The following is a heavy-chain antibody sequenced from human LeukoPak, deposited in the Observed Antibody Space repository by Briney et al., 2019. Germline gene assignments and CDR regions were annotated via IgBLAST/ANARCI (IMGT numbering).Heavy chain of an antibody. CDR3: ARSTRDYYGSGSPADY. V-gene: IGHV5-51*01. J-gene: IGHJ4*02. D-gene: IGHD3-10*01. Sequence: GESLKISCKGSGYSFTSYWIGWVRQMPGKGLEWMGIIYPGDSDTRYSPSFQGQVTISADKSISTAYLQWSSLKASDTAMYYCARSTRDYYGSGSPADYWGQGTPVTVSS. CDR1: GYSFTSYW. CDR2: IYPGDSDT.